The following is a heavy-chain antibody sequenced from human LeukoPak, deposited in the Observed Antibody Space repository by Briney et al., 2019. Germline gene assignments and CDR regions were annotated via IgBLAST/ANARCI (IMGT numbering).Heavy chain of an antibody. CDR3: VIGIIVDGAFDY. CDR2: ISVNGGST. V-gene: IGHV3-64D*09. CDR1: GFTFSNYA. J-gene: IGHJ4*02. D-gene: IGHD3-22*01. Sequence: PGGSLRLSCSASGFTFSNYAMHWVRQAPGKGVEYVSAISVNGGSTYYADSVKSRFTISRDNSKNTLYLQMSSLRAEDTAVYYCVIGIIVDGAFDYWGQGTLVTVSS.